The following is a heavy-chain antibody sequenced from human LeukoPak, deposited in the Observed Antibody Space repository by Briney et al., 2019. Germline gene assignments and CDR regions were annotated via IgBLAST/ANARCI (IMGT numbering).Heavy chain of an antibody. V-gene: IGHV4-59*01. J-gene: IGHJ4*02. Sequence: SETLSLTCTVSGGSLSSYYWSWIRQPPGKGLEWIGYIYYSGSTNYNPSLKSRVTISVDTSKNQFSLKLSSVTAADTAVYYCARDRATSHFDYWGQGTLVTVSS. CDR2: IYYSGST. CDR1: GGSLSSYY. CDR3: ARDRATSHFDY.